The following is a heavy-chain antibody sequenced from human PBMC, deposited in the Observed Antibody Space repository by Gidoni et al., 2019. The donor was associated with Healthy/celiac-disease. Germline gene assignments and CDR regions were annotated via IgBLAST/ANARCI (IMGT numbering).Heavy chain of an antibody. J-gene: IGHJ5*02. V-gene: IGHV4-39*01. CDR2: IYYSGST. Sequence: QLQLQESGPGLVKSSEPLSLTCTVSGGSISSSSYYWGWIRQPPGKGLEWIRSIYYSGSTYYNPSLKSRVTISVDTSKNQFSLKLSSVTAADTAVYYCARLGNSYYYGSGSFDPWGQGTLVTVSS. CDR3: ARLGNSYYYGSGSFDP. CDR1: GGSISSSSYY. D-gene: IGHD3-10*01.